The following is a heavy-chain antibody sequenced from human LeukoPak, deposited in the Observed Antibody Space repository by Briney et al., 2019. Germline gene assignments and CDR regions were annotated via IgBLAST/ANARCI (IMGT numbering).Heavy chain of an antibody. V-gene: IGHV1-69*04. CDR1: GGTFSSYA. D-gene: IGHD3-22*01. CDR2: IIPILGIA. CDR3: AIYYYDSSGYYYASDY. Sequence: SSVKVSCKASGGTFSSYAISWVRQAPGQGLEWMGRIIPILGIANYAQKFQGRVTITADKSTSTAYMELSSLRSEDTAVYYCAIYYYDSSGYYYASDYWGQGTLVTVSS. J-gene: IGHJ4*02.